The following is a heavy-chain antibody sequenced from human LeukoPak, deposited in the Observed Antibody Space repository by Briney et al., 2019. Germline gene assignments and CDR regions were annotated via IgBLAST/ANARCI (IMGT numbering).Heavy chain of an antibody. J-gene: IGHJ3*02. CDR2: INPNSGGT. V-gene: IGHV1-2*02. CDR1: GYTFTAYY. Sequence: GASVKVSCKASGYTFTAYYISWVRQAPGQGLEWMGWINPNSGGTNYAQKFQGRVTMTRDTSISAAYMELSRLRSDDTAVYYCARDADGYNSGAFDIWGQGTMVTVSS. CDR3: ARDADGYNSGAFDI. D-gene: IGHD5-24*01.